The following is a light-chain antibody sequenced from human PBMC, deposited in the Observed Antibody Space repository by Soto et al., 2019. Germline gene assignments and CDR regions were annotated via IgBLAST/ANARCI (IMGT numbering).Light chain of an antibody. Sequence: QSALTQPRSVSGSPGQSVTISCTGTNSDVGGYNYVSWYQQHPGKAPKLVIYDVSKRPSGVPDRFSGSKSGNTASLTISGLQAEDEAAYYCCSYAGNSLWVFGGGTKLTVL. CDR2: DVS. J-gene: IGLJ3*02. CDR3: CSYAGNSLWV. CDR1: NSDVGGYNY. V-gene: IGLV2-11*01.